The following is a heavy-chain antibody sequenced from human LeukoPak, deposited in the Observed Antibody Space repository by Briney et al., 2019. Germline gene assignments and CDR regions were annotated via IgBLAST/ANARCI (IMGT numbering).Heavy chain of an antibody. V-gene: IGHV1-46*01. Sequence: ASVKVSCKACGYTFTSYYMHWVRQAPGQGLEWMGIINPSGGSTSYAQKFQGRVTMTRDTSTSTVYMELSSLRSEDTAVYYCARAAVTGKLSGSFLFDYWGQGTLVTVSS. CDR3: ARAAVTGKLSGSFLFDY. CDR1: GYTFTSYY. CDR2: INPSGGST. D-gene: IGHD1-26*01. J-gene: IGHJ4*02.